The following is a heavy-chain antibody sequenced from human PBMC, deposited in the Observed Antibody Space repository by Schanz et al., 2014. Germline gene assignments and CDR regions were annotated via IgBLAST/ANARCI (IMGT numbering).Heavy chain of an antibody. CDR3: AKDGVEAVATV. J-gene: IGHJ4*02. D-gene: IGHD5-12*01. V-gene: IGHV3-66*01. CDR2: MFPGGNT. Sequence: EVQLLESGGGLVQPGGSLRLSCAASGFTFSIYGMSWVRQAPGKGLEWVSIMFPGGNTYYADSVKGRFTISRDNSKNTLFLQMNSLRAEDTAVYYCAKDGVEAVATVWGQGILVTVSS. CDR1: GFTFSIYG.